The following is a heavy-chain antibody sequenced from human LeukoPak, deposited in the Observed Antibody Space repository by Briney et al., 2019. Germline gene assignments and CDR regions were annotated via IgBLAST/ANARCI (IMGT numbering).Heavy chain of an antibody. CDR2: ISKDGWNK. CDR1: GFTFSSYG. J-gene: IGHJ4*02. Sequence: PGGSLRLSCGASGFTFSSYGMHWVRRAPGKGLDWVAAISKDGWNKYYADSVKGRFTISRDNSRNTLSLEMNSLRSEDTAIYYCARTGTREGINYGIDYWGQGTLVTVSS. D-gene: IGHD5-24*01. CDR3: ARTGTREGINYGIDY. V-gene: IGHV3-30*03.